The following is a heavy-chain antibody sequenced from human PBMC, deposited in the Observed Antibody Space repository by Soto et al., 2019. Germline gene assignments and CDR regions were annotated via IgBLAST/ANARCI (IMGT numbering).Heavy chain of an antibody. CDR3: PGFHGPRPYYNFPEY. Sequence: WVSLRLSCSPSGCTFSTYAMSWVRQAPGKGLEWFSTIRDSGGRTYYAASVKGRFTISRDNSKNTLFLLMNRLSAEHTPQYSCPGFHGPRPYYNFPEYWGQGTLVTVTS. CDR1: GCTFSTYA. D-gene: IGHD1-20*01. J-gene: IGHJ4*01. V-gene: IGHV3-23*01. CDR2: IRDSGGRT.